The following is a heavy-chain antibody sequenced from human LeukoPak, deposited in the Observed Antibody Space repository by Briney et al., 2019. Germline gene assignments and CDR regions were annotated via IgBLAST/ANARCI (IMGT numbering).Heavy chain of an antibody. CDR3: ARGVPDYDFWSGPPNCSDP. D-gene: IGHD3-3*01. CDR2: IYHSGST. CDR1: GYSINSGYY. V-gene: IGHV4-38-2*02. J-gene: IGHJ5*02. Sequence: SETLSLTCTVSGYSINSGYYCAWIRQPPGKGLEWIGSIYHSGSTYYNPSLKSRVTISVDTSKNQFSLKLSSMTAADTAVYYCARGVPDYDFWSGPPNCSDPGGQGTLVTVSS.